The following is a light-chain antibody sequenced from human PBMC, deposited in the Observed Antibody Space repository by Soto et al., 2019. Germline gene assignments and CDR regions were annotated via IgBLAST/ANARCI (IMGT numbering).Light chain of an antibody. J-gene: IGKJ4*02. Sequence: DILMTQSPASLSASVGERVTISCRASQSISNNLAWYQQKPGQAPKLLIYAASTWATGIPSRFSGSGSGAEFTLTISSLQSEDFAIYYCQNYNHALLMFGGGTKVEIK. CDR1: QSISNN. V-gene: IGKV1-27*01. CDR2: AAS. CDR3: QNYNHALLM.